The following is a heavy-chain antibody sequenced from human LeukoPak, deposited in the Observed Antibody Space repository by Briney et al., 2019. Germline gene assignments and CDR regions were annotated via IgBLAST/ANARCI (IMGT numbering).Heavy chain of an antibody. CDR1: GYTFTGYY. D-gene: IGHD6-6*01. CDR3: ARASIAAGRYDY. V-gene: IGHV1-2*02. CDR2: INPNSGGT. J-gene: IGHJ4*02. Sequence: ASVKVSCKASGYTFTGYYMHWVRQAPGQGLEWMGWINPNSGGTNYAQKFQGRVTMTRDTSISTAYMELSRLRSDDTAVYYCARASIAAGRYDYWGQGTLVTVSS.